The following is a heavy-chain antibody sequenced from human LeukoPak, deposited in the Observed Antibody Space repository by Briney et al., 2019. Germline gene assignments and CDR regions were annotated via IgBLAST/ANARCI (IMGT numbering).Heavy chain of an antibody. D-gene: IGHD2-15*01. J-gene: IGHJ2*01. Sequence: GGSLRLSCSVSGFTFRSYDMHWVRQAPGKGLEWISYISSSGTTIYYADSVKGRFTISRDNVKNLLYLQMNSLRAEDTAVYYCARDRTRGHCSGETCIDPNWCFDLWGRGSLVTVSS. CDR1: GFTFRSYD. CDR3: ARDRTRGHCSGETCIDPNWCFDL. CDR2: ISSSGTTI. V-gene: IGHV3-48*03.